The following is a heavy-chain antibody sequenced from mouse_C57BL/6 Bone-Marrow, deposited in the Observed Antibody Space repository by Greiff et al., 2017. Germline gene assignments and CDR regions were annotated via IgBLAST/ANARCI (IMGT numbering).Heavy chain of an antibody. J-gene: IGHJ4*01. CDR3: ANYYGSLMDY. V-gene: IGHV1-82*01. CDR1: GYAFSSSW. CDR2: IYPGDGDT. Sequence: VQLQQSGPELVKPGASVKISSKASGYAFSSSWMNWVKQRPGKGLEWIGRIYPGDGDTNYNGKFKGKATLTADKSSSTAYMQLSSLTSEDSAVYFCANYYGSLMDYWGQGTSVTVSS. D-gene: IGHD1-1*01.